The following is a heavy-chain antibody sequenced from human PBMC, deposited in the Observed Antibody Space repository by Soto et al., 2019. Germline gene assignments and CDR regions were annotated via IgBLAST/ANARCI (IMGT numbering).Heavy chain of an antibody. CDR3: ARDRDYYDNRGYYHSPELDY. Sequence: GASVKVSCKASGYIFTTYGISWVRQAPGQGLEWMGRITINNGYTNYAQDLQGRVTMTTDTSTNTAYMELRSLRSDDTAVYYCARDRDYYDNRGYYHSPELDYWGQGTLVTVSS. V-gene: IGHV1-18*01. CDR1: GYIFTTYG. J-gene: IGHJ4*02. CDR2: ITINNGYT. D-gene: IGHD3-22*01.